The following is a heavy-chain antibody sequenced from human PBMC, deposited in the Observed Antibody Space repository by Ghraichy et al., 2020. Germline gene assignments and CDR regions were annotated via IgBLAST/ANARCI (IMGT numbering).Heavy chain of an antibody. V-gene: IGHV4-31*03. CDR1: GGSISSGGYY. CDR3: ARGERYSSFLFDY. Sequence: SETLSLTCTVSGGSISSGGYYWSWIRQHPGKGLEWIGYIYYSGSTYYNPSLKSRVTISVDTSKNQFSLKLSSVTAADTAVYYCARGERYSSFLFDYWGQGTLVTVSS. J-gene: IGHJ4*02. CDR2: IYYSGST. D-gene: IGHD6-13*01.